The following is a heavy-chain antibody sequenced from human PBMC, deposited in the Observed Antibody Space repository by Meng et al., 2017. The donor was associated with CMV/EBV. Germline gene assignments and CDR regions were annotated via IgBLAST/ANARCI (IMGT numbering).Heavy chain of an antibody. J-gene: IGHJ4*02. V-gene: IGHV5-51*01. CDR1: GYSFTSYW. CDR3: ARLLDDGNYFDY. CDR2: IYPGDSDT. D-gene: IGHD1-1*01. Sequence: GESLKISCKGSGYSFTSYWIGWVRQMPGKGLEWMGIIYPGDSDTRYSPSFQSQITNSADKSISTAYLQRSSLMASETAVYYCARLLDDGNYFDYWGQGTLVTVSS.